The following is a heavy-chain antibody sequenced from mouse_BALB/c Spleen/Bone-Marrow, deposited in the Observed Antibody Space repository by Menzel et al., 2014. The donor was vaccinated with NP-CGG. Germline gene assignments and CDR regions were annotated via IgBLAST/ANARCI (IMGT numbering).Heavy chain of an antibody. J-gene: IGHJ2*02. CDR2: INPYNGDT. V-gene: IGHV1-20*02. D-gene: IGHD2-14*01. CDR3: ARGDYRFDEGYFDC. Sequence: EVQGVESGPELVKPGASVKISCKASGYSFTGYFMNWVMQSRGKSLEWIGRINPYNGDTFYNQKFKGKAILTVDKSSSTAHMELRSLASEDSAVYYCARGDYRFDEGYFDCWGQGTSLTVSS. CDR1: GYSFTGYF.